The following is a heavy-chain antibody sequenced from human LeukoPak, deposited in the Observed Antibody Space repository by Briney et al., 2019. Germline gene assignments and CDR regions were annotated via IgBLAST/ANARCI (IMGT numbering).Heavy chain of an antibody. D-gene: IGHD3-3*01. J-gene: IGHJ4*02. Sequence: PGGSLRLSCAVSGFTVTTNFMSWVRQAPGKGLEWVSIFYTDNNIYYADSVEGRFTISRDISKNTINLQMNSLRAEDTAVYYCAKLIPNITIFGVVPRFFDYWGQGTLVTVSS. CDR1: GFTVTTNF. CDR3: AKLIPNITIFGVVPRFFDY. CDR2: FYTDNNI. V-gene: IGHV3-53*01.